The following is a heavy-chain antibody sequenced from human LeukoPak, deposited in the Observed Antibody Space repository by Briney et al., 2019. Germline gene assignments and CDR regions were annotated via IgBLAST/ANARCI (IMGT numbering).Heavy chain of an antibody. Sequence: ASVKVSCKASGYTFTSYDINWVRQATGQGLEWMGWMNPNSGNTGYAQKFQGRVTMTRNTSISTAYMELSSLRSEDTAVYYCARGLYYDSSGYSLYYYYYGMDVWGQGTTVTVSS. CDR2: MNPNSGNT. CDR3: ARGLYYDSSGYSLYYYYYGMDV. J-gene: IGHJ6*02. D-gene: IGHD3-22*01. V-gene: IGHV1-8*01. CDR1: GYTFTSYD.